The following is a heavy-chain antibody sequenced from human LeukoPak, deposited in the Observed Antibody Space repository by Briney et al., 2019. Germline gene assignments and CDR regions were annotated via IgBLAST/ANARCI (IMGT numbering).Heavy chain of an antibody. CDR1: GFTFNNYW. D-gene: IGHD6-25*01. J-gene: IGHJ6*03. CDR3: AKDKVRSAGRHYYYMDV. V-gene: IGHV3-23*01. CDR2: ISGSGGST. Sequence: GGSLRLSCAASGFTFNNYWMHWVRQAPGKGLEWVSAISGSGGSTYYADSVKGRFTISRDNSKNTLYLQMNSLRAEDTAVYYCAKDKVRSAGRHYYYMDVWGKGTTVTVSS.